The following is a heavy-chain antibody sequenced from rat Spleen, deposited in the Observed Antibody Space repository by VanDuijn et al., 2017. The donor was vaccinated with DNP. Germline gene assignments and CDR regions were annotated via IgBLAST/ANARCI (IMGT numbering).Heavy chain of an antibody. CDR3: TSPVPSGHYVMDA. V-gene: IGHV5S13*01. Sequence: EVQLVESGGDLVQPGRSLKLSCAASGFIFSKYGMAWVRQTPTQGLEWVAYLTYDGSNTYYRDSMKGRFTVSRDNAKNSLYLQMDSLRSEDTATYYCTSPVPSGHYVMDAWGQGTSVTVSS. J-gene: IGHJ4*01. CDR1: GFIFSKYG. D-gene: IGHD4-3*01. CDR2: LTYDGSNT.